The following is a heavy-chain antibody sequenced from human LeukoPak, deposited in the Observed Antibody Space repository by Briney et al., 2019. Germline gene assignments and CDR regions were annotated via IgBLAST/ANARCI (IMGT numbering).Heavy chain of an antibody. V-gene: IGHV1-2*02. CDR1: GYTFTGYY. CDR2: INPNSGGT. Sequence: GASVKVSCKASGYTFTGYYMHWVRQAPGQGLEWMGWINPNSGGTNYAQKFQGRVTMTRDTSISTAYMELSRLRSDDTAVYYCAREGGGSYYGTGVDYWGQGTLVTVSS. CDR3: AREGGGSYYGTGVDY. D-gene: IGHD1-26*01. J-gene: IGHJ4*02.